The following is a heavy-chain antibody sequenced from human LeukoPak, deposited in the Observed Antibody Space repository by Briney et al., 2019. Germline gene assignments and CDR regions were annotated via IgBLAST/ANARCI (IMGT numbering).Heavy chain of an antibody. CDR2: INPSGGST. V-gene: IGHV1-46*01. CDR3: ARISDGDPEGAFDI. CDR1: GYTFTSYY. Sequence: ASVKVSCKASGYTFTSYYIHWVRQAPGQGLEWMGIINPSGGSTSYALKFQGRVTMTSDASTSTLYMELSSLRSEGTAVYYCARISDGDPEGAFDIWGQGTMVTVSS. J-gene: IGHJ3*02. D-gene: IGHD4-17*01.